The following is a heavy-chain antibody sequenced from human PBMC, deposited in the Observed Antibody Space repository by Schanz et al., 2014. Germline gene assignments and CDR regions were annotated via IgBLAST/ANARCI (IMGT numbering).Heavy chain of an antibody. Sequence: EVQLVESGGGLVKPGGSLRLSCAASGFTFSSYAMSWVRQAPGKGLEWVSTISASGGSTYYADSVKGRFTISRDNSKNILYLQRNSLRAEDTAVYYCAREQIMAAAGLVDYWGHGTLVTVSS. D-gene: IGHD6-13*01. V-gene: IGHV3-23*04. J-gene: IGHJ4*01. CDR2: ISASGGST. CDR1: GFTFSSYA. CDR3: AREQIMAAAGLVDY.